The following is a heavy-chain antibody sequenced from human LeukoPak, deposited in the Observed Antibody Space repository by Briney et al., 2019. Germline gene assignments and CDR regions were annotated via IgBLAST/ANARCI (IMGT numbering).Heavy chain of an antibody. J-gene: IGHJ4*02. Sequence: ASVKVSCKASGYTFTGYYMHWVRQAPGQGLEWMGRINPNSGGTNYAQKFQGRVTMTRDTSISTAYMELSRLRSDDTAVYYYARDRGYCSGGSCYKTLGYWGQGTLVTVSS. V-gene: IGHV1-2*06. CDR2: INPNSGGT. D-gene: IGHD2-15*01. CDR3: ARDRGYCSGGSCYKTLGY. CDR1: GYTFTGYY.